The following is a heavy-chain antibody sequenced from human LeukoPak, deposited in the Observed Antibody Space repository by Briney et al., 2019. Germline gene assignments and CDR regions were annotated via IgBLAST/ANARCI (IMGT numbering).Heavy chain of an antibody. CDR1: GFTFSSYS. D-gene: IGHD5-12*01. J-gene: IGHJ6*02. CDR3: AREGATRRYYGMDV. CDR2: IKQDGSEK. Sequence: GSLRLSCAASGFTFSSYSMNWVRQAPGKGLEWVANIKQDGSEKYYVDSVKGRFTISRDNAKNSLYLQMNSLRAEDTAVYYCAREGATRRYYGMDVWGQGTTITVSS. V-gene: IGHV3-7*01.